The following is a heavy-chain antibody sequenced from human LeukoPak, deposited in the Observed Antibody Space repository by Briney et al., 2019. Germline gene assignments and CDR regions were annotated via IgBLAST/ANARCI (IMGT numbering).Heavy chain of an antibody. V-gene: IGHV4-4*07. CDR2: IYTSGST. D-gene: IGHD5-18*01. CDR1: GGSISSYY. CDR3: ARDEAAMVNPTGVWFDP. Sequence: ASETLSLTCTVSGGSISSYYWSWIRQPAGKGLEWIGRIYTSGSTNYNPSLKGRVTMSVDTSKNQFSLKLSSVTAADTAVYYCARDEAAMVNPTGVWFDPWGQGTLVTVSS. J-gene: IGHJ5*02.